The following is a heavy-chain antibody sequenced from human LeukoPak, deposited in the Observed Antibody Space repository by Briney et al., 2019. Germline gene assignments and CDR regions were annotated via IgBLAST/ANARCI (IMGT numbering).Heavy chain of an antibody. J-gene: IGHJ3*02. V-gene: IGHV1-46*03. CDR3: ARALKSRGAFDI. CDR2: INPSGGST. CDR1: GCTFTSYY. D-gene: IGHD2-2*01. Sequence: ASVKVSCKASGCTFTSYYMHWVRQAPGQGLEWMGIINPSGGSTSYAQKFQGRVTMTRDTSTSTVYMELSSLRSEDTAVYYCARALKSRGAFDIWGQGTMVTVSS.